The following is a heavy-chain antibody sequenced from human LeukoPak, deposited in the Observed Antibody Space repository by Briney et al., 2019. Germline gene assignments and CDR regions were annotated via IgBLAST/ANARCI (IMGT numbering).Heavy chain of an antibody. J-gene: IGHJ5*02. Sequence: SETLSLTCTVSGGSISSSSYYWGWIRQPPGKGLEWIGSIYYSGSTYYNPSLKSRVTISVDTSKNQFSLKLSSVTAADTAVYYCARRQRYSYGLYRWFDPWGQGTLVTVSS. V-gene: IGHV4-39*07. CDR1: GGSISSSSYY. CDR3: ARRQRYSYGLYRWFDP. CDR2: IYYSGST. D-gene: IGHD5-18*01.